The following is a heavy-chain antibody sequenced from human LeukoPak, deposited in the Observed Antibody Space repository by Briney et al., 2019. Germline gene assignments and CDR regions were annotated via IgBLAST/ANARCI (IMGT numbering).Heavy chain of an antibody. CDR2: ISSSSSYT. Sequence: GGSLRLSCAASGFTFSDYYMSWIRQAPGKGLEWVSYISSSSSYTNYADSVKGRSTISRDNAKNSLYLQMNSLRAEDTAVYYCAGSPGIAAAGAYSWFDPWGQGTLVTVSS. CDR3: AGSPGIAAAGAYSWFDP. J-gene: IGHJ5*02. D-gene: IGHD6-13*01. CDR1: GFTFSDYY. V-gene: IGHV3-11*06.